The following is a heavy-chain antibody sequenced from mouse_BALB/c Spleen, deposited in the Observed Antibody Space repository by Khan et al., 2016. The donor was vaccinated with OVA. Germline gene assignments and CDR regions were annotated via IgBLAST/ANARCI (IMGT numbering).Heavy chain of an antibody. J-gene: IGHJ2*01. Sequence: EVQLVESGPGLVKPSQSLSLTCTVTGYSITSDYAWNWIRQFPGNKLEWMGYISYSGRTSYNPSLKSRISITRDTSKNQFFLQLNSVTTEDTATYYAARSVTITTVVATDFDYWGQGTTLTVSS. CDR3: ARSVTITTVVATDFDY. CDR1: GYSITSDYA. V-gene: IGHV3-2*02. D-gene: IGHD1-1*01. CDR2: ISYSGRT.